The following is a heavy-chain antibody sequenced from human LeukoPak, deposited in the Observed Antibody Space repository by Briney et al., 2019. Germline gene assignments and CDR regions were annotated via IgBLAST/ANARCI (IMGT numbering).Heavy chain of an antibody. Sequence: GGSLRLSCAASGFTFSNYAMSWVRQAPGKGLEWVSAISDSGGATNCADSVKGRFTISRDNSKNTLYLQMNSLRAEDTAVYYCAKRSCGGGCCNFDYWGQGTLVTVSS. D-gene: IGHD2-21*01. CDR2: ISDSGGAT. V-gene: IGHV3-23*01. CDR1: GFTFSNYA. J-gene: IGHJ4*02. CDR3: AKRSCGGGCCNFDY.